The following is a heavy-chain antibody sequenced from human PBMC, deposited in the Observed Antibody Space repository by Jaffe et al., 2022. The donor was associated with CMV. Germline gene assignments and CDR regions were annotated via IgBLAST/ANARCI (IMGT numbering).Heavy chain of an antibody. CDR1: GFTFSSYA. D-gene: IGHD4-17*01. CDR3: ANPLGRLRFSHLTSDY. V-gene: IGHV3-23*04. CDR2: ISGSGGST. J-gene: IGHJ4*02. Sequence: EVQLVESGGGLVQPGGSLRLSCAASGFTFSSYAMSWVRQAPGKGLEWVSAISGSGGSTYYADSVKGRFTISRDNSKNTLYLQMNSLRAEDTAVYYCANPLGRLRFSHLTSDYWGQGTLVTVSS.